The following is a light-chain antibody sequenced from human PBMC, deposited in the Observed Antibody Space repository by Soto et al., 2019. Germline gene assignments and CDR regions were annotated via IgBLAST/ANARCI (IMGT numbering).Light chain of an antibody. CDR2: AAS. CDR3: QQYYSYPPIT. V-gene: IGKV1-8*01. J-gene: IGKJ5*01. Sequence: AIRMTQSPSSLPASTGDRVTITCRASQGISSYLAWYQKKPGKAPKLLIYAASTLQSGVPSRFSGSGSGADFTLTISCLQSEDFATYYCQQYYSYPPITFGQGTRLEI. CDR1: QGISSY.